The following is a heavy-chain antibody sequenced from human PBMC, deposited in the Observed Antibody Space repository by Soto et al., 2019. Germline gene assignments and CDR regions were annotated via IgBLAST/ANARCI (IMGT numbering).Heavy chain of an antibody. Sequence: GXAVKVSCKASGYPFTGYGFIWVRQAPGQGLEWMGWISPYNGNTKYAQKLQDRVTMTTDTFTSTAYMELRSLRYEDTAVYYCARDLDGSGAYYTDYWGQGTLVTVSS. J-gene: IGHJ4*02. D-gene: IGHD3-10*01. CDR1: GYPFTGYG. CDR2: ISPYNGNT. V-gene: IGHV1-18*01. CDR3: ARDLDGSGAYYTDY.